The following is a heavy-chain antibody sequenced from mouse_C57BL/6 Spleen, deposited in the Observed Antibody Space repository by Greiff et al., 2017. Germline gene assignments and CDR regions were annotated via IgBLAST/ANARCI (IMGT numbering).Heavy chain of an antibody. CDR1: GYTFTSYW. CDR2: IDPSDSYT. J-gene: IGHJ2*01. V-gene: IGHV1-50*01. CDR3: ARYSSNAAFDY. Sequence: QVQLQQPGAELVKPGASVKLSCKASGYTFTSYWMQWVKQRPGQGLEWIGEIDPSDSYTNYNQKFKGKATLTVDTSSSTAYMQLSSLTSEDSAVYYCARYSSNAAFDYWGQGTTLTVSS. D-gene: IGHD2-5*01.